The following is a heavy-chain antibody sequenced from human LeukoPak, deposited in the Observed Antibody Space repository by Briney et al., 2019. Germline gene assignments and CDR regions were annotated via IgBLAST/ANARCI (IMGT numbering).Heavy chain of an antibody. Sequence: AETLSLTCTVSGGSISSYYWTWIRQPAGKGLEWIGRMYTSGETNYDSTLKSRVTISLDTSKNQFSLRLSSVTAADTAVYYSAAGSQSTALIKWGQGTLASVSS. CDR1: GGSISSYY. J-gene: IGHJ4*02. V-gene: IGHV4-4*07. CDR2: MYTSGET. CDR3: AAGSQSTALIK. D-gene: IGHD5-18*01.